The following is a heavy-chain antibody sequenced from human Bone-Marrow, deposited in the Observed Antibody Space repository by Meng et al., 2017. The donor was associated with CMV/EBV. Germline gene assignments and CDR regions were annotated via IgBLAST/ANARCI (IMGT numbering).Heavy chain of an antibody. Sequence: ASVKVSCKASGYTFTGYYMHWVRQAPGQGLEWMGIINPIGGTATYAQKFQGRVTMTRDTSTSTVYMDLSSLRSQDTAVYYCARDHGSSTKTGMDVWGQGTTVTVSS. D-gene: IGHD6-6*01. CDR3: ARDHGSSTKTGMDV. CDR1: GYTFTGYY. CDR2: INPIGGTA. V-gene: IGHV1-46*01. J-gene: IGHJ6*02.